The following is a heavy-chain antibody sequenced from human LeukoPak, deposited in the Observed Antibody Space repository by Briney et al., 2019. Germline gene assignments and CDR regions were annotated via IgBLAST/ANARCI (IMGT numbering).Heavy chain of an antibody. D-gene: IGHD2-2*01. V-gene: IGHV4-59*01. Sequence: SETLSLTCTVSGGSIRSYYWSWIRQPPGKGLEWIGYIYYSGDTNYNPSLKSRVTISVDTSNNQFSLKLSSVTAADTAVYYCALGDCSSTSCYLFDYWGQGTLVTVSS. CDR1: GGSIRSYY. CDR2: IYYSGDT. J-gene: IGHJ4*02. CDR3: ALGDCSSTSCYLFDY.